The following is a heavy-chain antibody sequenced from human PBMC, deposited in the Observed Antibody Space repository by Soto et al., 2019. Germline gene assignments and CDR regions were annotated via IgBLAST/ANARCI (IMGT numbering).Heavy chain of an antibody. Sequence: GSLRLSCVASGFTFDSYAMNWVRQAPGKGLEWISWIGPSSCETEYSDSVQGRFTISRDNAKNLLYLQMNRLKDEDTDVYYCARAHRWDFDYWGQGALVTVSS. J-gene: IGHJ4*02. V-gene: IGHV3-21*05. CDR2: IGPSSCET. CDR3: ARAHRWDFDY. CDR1: GFTFDSYA. D-gene: IGHD3-16*01.